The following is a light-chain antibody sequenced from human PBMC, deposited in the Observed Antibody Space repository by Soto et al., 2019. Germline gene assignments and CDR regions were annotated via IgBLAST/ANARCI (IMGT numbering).Light chain of an antibody. CDR3: LLSYSGTSWV. CDR2: DTS. CDR1: TGAVTSSHY. Sequence: AVVTHEPSLAVSPGGTFTLTCGSATGAVTSSHYPYWFQQKPGQAPRTLIYDTSNKHSWTPARFSGSLLGGKAALTLAGAQTDDEADYYCLLSYSGTSWVFGGGPQLTVL. V-gene: IGLV7-46*01. J-gene: IGLJ3*02.